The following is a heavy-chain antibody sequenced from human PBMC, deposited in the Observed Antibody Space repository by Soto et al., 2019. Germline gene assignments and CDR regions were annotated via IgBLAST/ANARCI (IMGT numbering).Heavy chain of an antibody. CDR1: GFTFSNYA. Sequence: EVQLLESGGDLVQPGGSLRLSCAASGFTFSNYAMSWVRQAPGKGLDWVSAISGRGGSTFYADSVKGRFTISRDNAKNTLYLQMNSLRAEATGVYYCAKRLPHDYAFDYWGQGTLVTVSS. D-gene: IGHD4-17*01. CDR3: AKRLPHDYAFDY. J-gene: IGHJ4*02. CDR2: ISGRGGST. V-gene: IGHV3-23*01.